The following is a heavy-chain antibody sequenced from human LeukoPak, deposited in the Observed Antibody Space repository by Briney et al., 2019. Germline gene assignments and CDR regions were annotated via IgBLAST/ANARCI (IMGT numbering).Heavy chain of an antibody. J-gene: IGHJ5*02. CDR2: ISGSGGST. D-gene: IGHD2-15*01. V-gene: IGHV3-23*01. CDR1: GFTFSSYA. CDR3: AEDRGRIVVVVAAANWFDP. Sequence: GGSLRLSCAASGFTFSSYAMSWVRQAPGKGLEWVSAISGSGGSTYYADSVKGRFTISRDNSKNTLYLQMNSLRAEDTAVYHCAEDRGRIVVVVAAANWFDPWGQGTLVTVSS.